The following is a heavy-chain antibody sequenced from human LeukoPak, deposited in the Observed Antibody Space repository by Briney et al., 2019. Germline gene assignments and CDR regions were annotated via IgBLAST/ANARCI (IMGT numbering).Heavy chain of an antibody. D-gene: IGHD1-14*01. CDR2: INPNSGGT. CDR3: ARVPSNQGSYFDY. V-gene: IGHV1-2*02. J-gene: IGHJ4*02. CDR1: GYTLTGYY. Sequence: ASAKVSCKASGYTLTGYYIHWVRQAPGQGLEWMGWINPNSGGTIYTQKFQGRVTMTRDTSISTAYMELSRLKSDDTAVYYCARVPSNQGSYFDYWGQGTLVTVSS.